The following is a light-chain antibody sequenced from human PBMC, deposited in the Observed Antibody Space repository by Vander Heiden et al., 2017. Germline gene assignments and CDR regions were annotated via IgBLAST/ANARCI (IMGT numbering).Light chain of an antibody. CDR1: SNNVGNQG. V-gene: IGLV10-54*04. CDR3: SAWDSSLSPHVV. CDR2: RNN. Sequence: QAGLTQPPSVSKGLRQTATLTCTGNSNNVGNQGAAWLQQHQGHPPKLLSYRNNNRPSGISERFSASRSGNTASLTITGLQPEDEADYYGSAWDSSLSPHVVFGGGTKLTVL. J-gene: IGLJ2*01.